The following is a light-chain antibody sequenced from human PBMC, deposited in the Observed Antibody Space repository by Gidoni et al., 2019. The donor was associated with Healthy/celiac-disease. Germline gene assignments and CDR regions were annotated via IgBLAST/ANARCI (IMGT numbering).Light chain of an antibody. Sequence: QSALTHPASVSGSPGQSITISCTGTRSDVGGYNYVSWYQQPPGKAPKLMIYDVSNRPSGVSNRFSGSKSGNTASLTISGLQAEDEADYYCSSYTSSSTYVVFGGGTKLTVL. J-gene: IGLJ2*01. V-gene: IGLV2-14*01. CDR2: DVS. CDR1: RSDVGGYNY. CDR3: SSYTSSSTYVV.